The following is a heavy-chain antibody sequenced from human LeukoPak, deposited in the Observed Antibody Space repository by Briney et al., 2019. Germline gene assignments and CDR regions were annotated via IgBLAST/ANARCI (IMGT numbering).Heavy chain of an antibody. D-gene: IGHD4-17*01. V-gene: IGHV3-30*18. CDR3: AKDTGGDYTTQYYFDY. Sequence: PGGSLRLSCAASGFKLIGYSMNWVRQAPGKGLEWVAVISYDGSNKYYADSVKGRFTISRDNSKNTLYLQMNSLRAEDTAVYYCAKDTGGDYTTQYYFDYWGQGTLVTVSS. CDR1: GFKLIGYS. CDR2: ISYDGSNK. J-gene: IGHJ4*02.